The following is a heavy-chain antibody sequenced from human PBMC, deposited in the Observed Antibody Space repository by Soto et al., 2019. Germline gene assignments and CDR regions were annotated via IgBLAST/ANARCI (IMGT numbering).Heavy chain of an antibody. D-gene: IGHD6-6*01. Sequence: EVQLVESGGGLVQPGRSLRLSCAASGFTFDDYAMHWVRQAPGKGLEWVSGISWNSGSIGYADSVKGRFTISRDNAKNSLYLQMNSLRAEDTALYYCAKESGRAARSAFDIWGQGTMDTVSS. CDR1: GFTFDDYA. V-gene: IGHV3-9*01. CDR2: ISWNSGSI. CDR3: AKESGRAARSAFDI. J-gene: IGHJ3*02.